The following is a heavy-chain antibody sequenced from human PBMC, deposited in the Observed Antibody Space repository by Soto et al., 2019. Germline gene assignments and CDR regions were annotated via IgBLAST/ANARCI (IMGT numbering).Heavy chain of an antibody. CDR2: IYYSGST. V-gene: IGHV4-59*01. D-gene: IGHD5-12*01. J-gene: IGHJ4*02. CDR1: GGSISSYY. Sequence: QVQLQESGPGLVKPSETLSLTCTVSGGSISSYYWSWIRQPPGKGLEWIGYIYYSGSTNYNPSLKSRVTLSVDTSKNQFSLKLSSVTAADTAVYYWARDYGGYDPCFDYWGQGTLVTLSS. CDR3: ARDYGGYDPCFDY.